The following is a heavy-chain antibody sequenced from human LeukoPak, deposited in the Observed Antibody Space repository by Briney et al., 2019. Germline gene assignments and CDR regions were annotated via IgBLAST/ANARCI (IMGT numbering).Heavy chain of an antibody. D-gene: IGHD2-15*01. CDR3: AGMSTGWPFDY. Sequence: PGGSLRLSCVASGFTFDTYWMHWVRQAPGKGLVWVSRIHGDGNNINYADFVQGRFTVSRDNAKNTLYLQMHSLRVEDTAMYYCAGMSTGWPFDYWGQGTLVTVSS. J-gene: IGHJ4*02. CDR1: GFTFDTYW. CDR2: IHGDGNNI. V-gene: IGHV3-74*01.